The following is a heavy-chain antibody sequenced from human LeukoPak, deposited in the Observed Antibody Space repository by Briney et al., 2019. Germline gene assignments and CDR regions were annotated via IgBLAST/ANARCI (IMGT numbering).Heavy chain of an antibody. D-gene: IGHD2-2*01. CDR1: GYTFTGYY. Sequence: ASVKVSCKASGYTFTGYYMHWVRQAPGQGLEWMGWINPNSGGTNYAQKFQGRVTMTRDTSISTAYMELSRLRSDDTAVYYCARVRGVVPAAMGIYYYYYYMDVWGKGTTVTVSS. J-gene: IGHJ6*03. CDR2: INPNSGGT. V-gene: IGHV1-2*02. CDR3: ARVRGVVPAAMGIYYYYYYMDV.